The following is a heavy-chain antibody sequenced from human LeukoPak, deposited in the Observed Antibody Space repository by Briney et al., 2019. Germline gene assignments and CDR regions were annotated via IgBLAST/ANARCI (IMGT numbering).Heavy chain of an antibody. CDR3: ARRYYDSSASSWEWFDP. V-gene: IGHV1-8*01. CDR2: MNPSSGNT. CDR1: GYTFTSYD. D-gene: IGHD3-22*01. Sequence: ASVKVSCKASGYTFTSYDINWVRQATGQGLEWMGWMNPSSGNTGYAQKFQGRVTMTRNTSISTAYMELSSLRSEDTAVYYCARRYYDSSASSWEWFDPWGRGTLVTVSS. J-gene: IGHJ5*02.